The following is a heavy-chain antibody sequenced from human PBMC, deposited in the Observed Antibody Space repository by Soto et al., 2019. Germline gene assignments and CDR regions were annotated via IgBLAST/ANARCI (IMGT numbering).Heavy chain of an antibody. J-gene: IGHJ6*02. CDR1: GFTFSSYA. CDR3: AKASLRFLEDYYGMDV. Sequence: PGGSLRLSCAASGFTFSSYAMSWVRQAPGKGLEWVSAISGSGGSTYYADSVKGRFTISRDNSKNTLYLQMNSLRAEDTAVYYWAKASLRFLEDYYGMDVWGQGTTVTVSS. D-gene: IGHD3-3*01. V-gene: IGHV3-23*01. CDR2: ISGSGGST.